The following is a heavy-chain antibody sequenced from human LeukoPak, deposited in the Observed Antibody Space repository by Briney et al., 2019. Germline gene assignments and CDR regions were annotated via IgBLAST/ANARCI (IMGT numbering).Heavy chain of an antibody. D-gene: IGHD1-1*01. CDR3: AGDKETTGNGRPNWFDP. Sequence: SETLSLTCVVSGYTISSGYYWGWIRQPPGKGLQWIGSIFQRGYSYYNPSLKSRVTISVDTSRNQFFLKLSSVTAADTAVYYCAGDKETTGNGRPNWFDPWGQGTLVTVSS. J-gene: IGHJ5*02. V-gene: IGHV4-38-2*01. CDR2: IFQRGYS. CDR1: GYTISSGYY.